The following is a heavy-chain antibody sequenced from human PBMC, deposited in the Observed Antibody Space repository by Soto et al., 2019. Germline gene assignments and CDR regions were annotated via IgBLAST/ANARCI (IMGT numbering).Heavy chain of an antibody. V-gene: IGHV1-3*01. CDR2: INAGNGNT. CDR3: ARDRQQLVQSAPTNWFDP. D-gene: IGHD6-13*01. J-gene: IGHJ5*02. CDR1: GYTFTSYA. Sequence: ASVKVSCKASGYTFTSYAMHWVRQAPGQRLEWMGWINAGNGNTKYSQKFQGRVTITRDTSASTAYMELSSLRSEDTAVYYCARDRQQLVQSAPTNWFDPWGQGTLVTVSS.